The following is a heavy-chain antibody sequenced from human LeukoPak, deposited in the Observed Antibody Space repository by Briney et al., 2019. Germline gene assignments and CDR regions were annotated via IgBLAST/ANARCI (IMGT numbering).Heavy chain of an antibody. J-gene: IGHJ3*02. CDR1: GFTFSSYA. Sequence: PGGSLRLSCAASGFTFSSYAMHWVRQGPGKGLEWVAVISYDGSNKYYADSVKGRFTISRDNSKNTLYLQMNSLRAEDTAVYYCARANWNDAFDIWGQGTMVTVSS. V-gene: IGHV3-30*04. CDR2: ISYDGSNK. CDR3: ARANWNDAFDI. D-gene: IGHD1-20*01.